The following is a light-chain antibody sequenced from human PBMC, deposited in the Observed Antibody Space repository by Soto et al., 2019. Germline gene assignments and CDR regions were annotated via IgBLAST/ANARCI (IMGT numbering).Light chain of an antibody. CDR3: QQYNSYSWT. V-gene: IGKV3-20*01. CDR2: GAS. Sequence: EIVLRQSPGTLSVSPGERATLSSRGSQSVGSSYLAWYQQKSGQAPRLLIYGASSRATGIPDRFSGSGSGTEFNLTISSLQTDDFATYYCQQYNSYSWTFGQGTKVDIK. J-gene: IGKJ1*01. CDR1: QSVGSSY.